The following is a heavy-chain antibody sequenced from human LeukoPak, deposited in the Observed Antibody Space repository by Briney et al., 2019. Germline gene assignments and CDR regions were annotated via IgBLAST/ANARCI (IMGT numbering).Heavy chain of an antibody. CDR2: ISSSGGSP. J-gene: IGHJ4*02. D-gene: IGHD5-24*01. CDR3: VSGGRWLYLGDY. CDR1: GFTFSGYE. V-gene: IGHV3-48*03. Sequence: PGGSLRLSCIVSGFTFSGYEVRWVRQAPGKGLEWVSCISSSGGSPYYADSVEGRFTISRDNAKNSLFLQINSLRVEDTDIYYCVSGGRWLYLGDYWGQGTLVTVSS.